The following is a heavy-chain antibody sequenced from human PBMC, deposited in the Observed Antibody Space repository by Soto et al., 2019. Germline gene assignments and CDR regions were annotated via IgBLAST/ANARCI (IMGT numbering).Heavy chain of an antibody. Sequence: EVQLVESGGGLVQPGGSLRLSCVASGFTLSSYWMSWVRQAPGKGLEWVANIKKDGSEKNYVDSVKGLFTISKDNAKNSLYPQMNSLRAEDTAVYYCASDRIRYAFDIWGQGTMVTVSS. D-gene: IGHD3-3*02. CDR2: IKKDGSEK. V-gene: IGHV3-7*01. CDR3: ASDRIRYAFDI. CDR1: GFTLSSYW. J-gene: IGHJ3*02.